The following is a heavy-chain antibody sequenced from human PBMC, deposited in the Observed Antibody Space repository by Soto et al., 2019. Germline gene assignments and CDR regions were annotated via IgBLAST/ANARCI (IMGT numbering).Heavy chain of an antibody. CDR1: GGSISSYY. J-gene: IGHJ6*01. CDR3: ERDLWIQPGRYSRMDV. D-gene: IGHD5-18*01. CDR2: IYYRGST. Sequence: ETLSLTCTVSGGSISSYYWSWIRQPPGKGLEWIGYIYYRGSTNYNPSLKSRFTISVDTSKRQFSLKLSSVIDEEKGVYYCERDLWIQPGRYSRMDVWGQGYTV. V-gene: IGHV4-59*01.